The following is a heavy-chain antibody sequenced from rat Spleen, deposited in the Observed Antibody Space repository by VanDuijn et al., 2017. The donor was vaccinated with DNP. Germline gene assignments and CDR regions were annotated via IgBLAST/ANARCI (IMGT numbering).Heavy chain of an antibody. CDR2: ISYEGSST. D-gene: IGHD1-2*01. CDR3: ARSDSYGFPY. CDR1: GFTFSDYY. J-gene: IGHJ3*01. Sequence: EVQLVESGGGLVQPGRSMKLSCAASGFTFSDYYMAWVRQAPKKGLEWVASISYEGSSTYYGDFVKGRFTISRDNAKSTLYLQMNSLRSEDTATYYCARSDSYGFPYWGQGTLVTVSS. V-gene: IGHV5-22*01.